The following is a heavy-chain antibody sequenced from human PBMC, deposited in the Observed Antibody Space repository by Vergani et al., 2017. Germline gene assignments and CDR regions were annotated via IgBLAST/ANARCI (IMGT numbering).Heavy chain of an antibody. J-gene: IGHJ6*02. Sequence: QVQLQESGPGLVKPSETLSLICDVFDFISNGHYWGWIRQSPEKGLEWIGSLYASGSTYYSPSLKSRVAISVDTSKNQFSLKLSSVTAADTAVYYCAREIGNCSSTSCYLHYYYGMDIWGQGTTVTVSS. CDR1: DFISNGHY. CDR2: LYASGST. CDR3: AREIGNCSSTSCYLHYYYGMDI. V-gene: IGHV4-38-2*02. D-gene: IGHD2-2*01.